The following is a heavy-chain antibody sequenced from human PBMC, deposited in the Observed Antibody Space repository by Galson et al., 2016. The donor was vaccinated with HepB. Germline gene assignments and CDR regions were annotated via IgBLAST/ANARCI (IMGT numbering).Heavy chain of an antibody. D-gene: IGHD5-18*01. V-gene: IGHV5-51*01. CDR2: IYPGDSDT. J-gene: IGHJ6*02. Sequence: QSGAEVKMPGDSLKFSCKGSGYNFTSYWIGWVRQMPGKGLEWMGIIYPGDSDTRYSPSFQGQVTISADKSISTAYLQWRSLKDSDTAVYYCARHTGYMYGYKENYFYYYSLDVWGQGATVTVSS. CDR1: GYNFTSYW. CDR3: ARHTGYMYGYKENYFYYYSLDV.